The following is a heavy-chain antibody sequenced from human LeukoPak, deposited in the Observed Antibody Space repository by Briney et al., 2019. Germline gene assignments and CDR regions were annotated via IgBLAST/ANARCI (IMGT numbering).Heavy chain of an antibody. CDR3: AKGVRFLEWLLFVY. Sequence: GGSLRLSCAASGFTFSSYAMSWVRQAPGKGLEWVSAISGSGGSTYYADSVKGRFTISRDNSKNTLYLQMNSVRAEDTAVYYCAKGVRFLEWLLFVYWGQGTLVTVSS. J-gene: IGHJ4*02. CDR2: ISGSGGST. D-gene: IGHD3-3*01. CDR1: GFTFSSYA. V-gene: IGHV3-23*01.